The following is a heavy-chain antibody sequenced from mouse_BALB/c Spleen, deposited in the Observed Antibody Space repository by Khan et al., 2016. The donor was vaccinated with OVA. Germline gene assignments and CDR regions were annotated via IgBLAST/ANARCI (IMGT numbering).Heavy chain of an antibody. CDR1: GFTFSSYG. J-gene: IGHJ2*01. V-gene: IGHV5-17*02. CDR2: ISGDSSTI. D-gene: IGHD1-1*01. CDR3: ATFYYYGYYFDY. Sequence: EVRLVESGGGLVQPGGSRKLSCAASGFTFSSYGMHWVRQAPEKGLEWVAYISGDSSTIYYADTVKGRFTISRDNPKNTLFLQMTSLMSEDTAMYYCATFYYYGYYFDYWGPGTTLTVSS.